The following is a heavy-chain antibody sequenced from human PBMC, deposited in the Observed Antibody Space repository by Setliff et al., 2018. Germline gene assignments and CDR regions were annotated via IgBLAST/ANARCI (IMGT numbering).Heavy chain of an antibody. CDR1: GFTFSSYS. J-gene: IGHJ5*02. Sequence: PGGSLRLSCAASGFTFSSYSMNWVRQAPGKGLEWVSYISSSSSTIYYADSVKGRFTISRDNAKNSLYLQMNSLRASDTAIYYCARHPYYYGSGTYLDNNNRWFDPWGQGTLVTVS. CDR2: ISSSSSTI. V-gene: IGHV3-48*04. CDR3: ARHPYYYGSGTYLDNNNRWFDP. D-gene: IGHD3-10*01.